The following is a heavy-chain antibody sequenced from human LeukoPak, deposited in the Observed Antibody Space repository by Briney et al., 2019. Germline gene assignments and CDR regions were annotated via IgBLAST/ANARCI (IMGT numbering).Heavy chain of an antibody. D-gene: IGHD3-10*01. CDR2: VSQSGTTI. Sequence: GSLRLSCAASGFIFSDYYMSWVRQAPGKGPEWISYVSQSGTTIYYADSVKGRFTISRDNGKNSMYLQMNSLRADDTAVYYCAREGHTYGSDYWGQGTLVTVSS. V-gene: IGHV3-11*01. CDR1: GFIFSDYY. J-gene: IGHJ4*02. CDR3: AREGHTYGSDY.